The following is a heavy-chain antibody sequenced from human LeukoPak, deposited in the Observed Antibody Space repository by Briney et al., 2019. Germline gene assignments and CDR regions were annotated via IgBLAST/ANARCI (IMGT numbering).Heavy chain of an antibody. V-gene: IGHV4-59*01. D-gene: IGHD6-19*01. CDR3: ARGQWRVDY. CDR1: GGSISSYY. J-gene: IGHJ4*02. CDR2: IYYSGST. Sequence: KPSETLSLTCTVSGGSISSYYWSWIRQPPGKGLEWIGYIYYSGSTNYNPSLRSRVTISVDTSKNQFSLKLSSVTAADTAVYYCARGQWRVDYWGQGTLVTVSS.